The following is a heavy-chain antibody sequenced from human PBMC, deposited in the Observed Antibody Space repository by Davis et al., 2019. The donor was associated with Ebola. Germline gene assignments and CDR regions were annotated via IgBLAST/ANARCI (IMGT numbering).Heavy chain of an antibody. D-gene: IGHD2-2*01. CDR1: GGSISTGEDY. CDR3: ARREPDCSSTSCHNWFDP. J-gene: IGHJ5*02. V-gene: IGHV4-30-4*01. CDR2: IFYSGST. Sequence: MPSETLSLTCTVSGGSISTGEDYWSWIRQPPGKGLEWIGHIFYSGSTFANPSLKSRVTISVDTSKNQFSLKLSSVTAADTAVYYCARREPDCSSTSCHNWFDPWGQGTLVTVSS.